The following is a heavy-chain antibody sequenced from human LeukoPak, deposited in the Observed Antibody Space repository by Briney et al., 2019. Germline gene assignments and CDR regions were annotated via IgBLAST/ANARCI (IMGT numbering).Heavy chain of an antibody. V-gene: IGHV1-24*01. Sequence: ASVKVSCKVSGYTLTELSMHWVRQAPGKGLEWMGGFDPEDGETIYAQKFQGRVTMTGDTSTDTAYMELSSLRSEDTAVYYCATRSSIAAAGTDWFDPWGQGTLVTVSS. CDR3: ATRSSIAAAGTDWFDP. CDR1: GYTLTELS. CDR2: FDPEDGET. D-gene: IGHD6-13*01. J-gene: IGHJ5*02.